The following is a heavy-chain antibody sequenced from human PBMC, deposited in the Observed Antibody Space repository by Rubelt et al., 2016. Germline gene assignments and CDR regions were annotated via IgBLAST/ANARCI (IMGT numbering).Heavy chain of an antibody. CDR2: IYYSGST. D-gene: IGHD3-3*01. V-gene: IGHV4-59*01. Sequence: QVQLQESGPGLVKPSETLSLTCTVPGGSISSYYWSWIRQPPGKGLEWIGYIYYSGSTNYKPSLKSRVTISVDTSKNQFSRKRSAVSAADTAVYYCAGGITIFGVASGYFDYWGQGTLVTVSS. CDR1: GGSISSYY. J-gene: IGHJ4*02. CDR3: AGGITIFGVASGYFDY.